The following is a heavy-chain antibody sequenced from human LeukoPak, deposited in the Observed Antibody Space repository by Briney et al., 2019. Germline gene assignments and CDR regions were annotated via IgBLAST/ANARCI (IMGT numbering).Heavy chain of an antibody. CDR2: ISDSGNST. J-gene: IGHJ4*02. V-gene: IGHV3-23*01. Sequence: GGSLRLSCAASGFTFSNFAMSWVRQAPGKGLKWVSSISDSGNSTYYAGSVKGRFTISRDNSKNTLYLQMNSLTAEDTAVYYCAKRDGAYWGQGTLVTVSS. CDR1: GFTFSNFA. CDR3: AKRDGAY.